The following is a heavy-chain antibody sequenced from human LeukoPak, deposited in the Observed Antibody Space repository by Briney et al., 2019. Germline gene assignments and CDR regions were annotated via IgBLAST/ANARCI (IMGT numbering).Heavy chain of an antibody. CDR2: INHSGST. D-gene: IGHD1-7*01. J-gene: IGHJ4*02. Sequence: SETLSLTCAVYGGSFSGYYWSWIRQPPGKGLEWIGEINHSGSTNYNPSLKSRVTISVDTSKNQFPPKLSSVTAADTAVYYCASTGYITGTTVYWGQGTLVTVSS. CDR3: ASTGYITGTTVY. CDR1: GGSFSGYY. V-gene: IGHV4-34*01.